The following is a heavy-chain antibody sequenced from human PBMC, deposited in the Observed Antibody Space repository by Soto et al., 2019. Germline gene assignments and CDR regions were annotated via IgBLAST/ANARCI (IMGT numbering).Heavy chain of an antibody. CDR2: ISYDGYLK. V-gene: IGHV3-30*18. J-gene: IGHJ6*02. D-gene: IGHD3-10*01. CDR1: GFTFSTYG. CDR3: AKDFKVSGSHYGTLNYYYGMDV. Sequence: LSCAASGFTFSTYGMQWVRQAPGKGLEWVAVISYDGYLKYYVDAVKGRFTVARDNSKNTLFLEMNSLRVEDTAVYFCAKDFKVSGSHYGTLNYYYGMDVWGQGTTVTVSS.